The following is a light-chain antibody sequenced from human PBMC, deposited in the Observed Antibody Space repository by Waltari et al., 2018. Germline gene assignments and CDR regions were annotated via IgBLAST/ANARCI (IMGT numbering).Light chain of an antibody. CDR1: SSNIGRSY. CDR2: DDD. Sequence: QSVLTQPPSVSAAPGQRVTISCSGSSSNIGRSYVCWYQHVPGTAPKLLIYDDDKRLPESRGRFSGSKSGTSAVLGITGLQTEDEADYYCGTWDSGLSVVVFGGGTRLTVL. CDR3: GTWDSGLSVVV. V-gene: IGLV1-51*01. J-gene: IGLJ2*01.